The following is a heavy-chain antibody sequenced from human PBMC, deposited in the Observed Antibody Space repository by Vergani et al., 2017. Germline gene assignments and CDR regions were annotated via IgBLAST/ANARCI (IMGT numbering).Heavy chain of an antibody. D-gene: IGHD2-2*02. J-gene: IGHJ4*02. CDR2: IRSKNDGGTA. CDR1: GITFKNAW. CDR3: YTDYHDY. Sequence: EVQVVESGGGLIKPGGSLRLSCVVSGITFKNAWINWVRQAPGKGLEWIGRIRSKNDGGTADYAAPLKGRFTISRDDSKASAFLLVNNLKPEDTAVYFCYTDYHDYWGQGTLVTVSS. V-gene: IGHV3-15*01.